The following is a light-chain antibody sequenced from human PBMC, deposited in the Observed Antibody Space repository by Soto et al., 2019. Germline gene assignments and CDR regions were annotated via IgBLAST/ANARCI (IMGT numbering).Light chain of an antibody. CDR1: QTIRGNY. CDR2: DAT. Sequence: EVVLTQSPGTLSLSPGERATLSCRASQTIRGNYLAWYQQKSGQAPRLLIYDATSRTTDVPDRFSGSESGTDFTLTISSMEPEDFAVYYCKQNGYSPGLPVGGGTKVEIK. J-gene: IGKJ4*01. CDR3: KQNGYSPGLP. V-gene: IGKV3-20*01.